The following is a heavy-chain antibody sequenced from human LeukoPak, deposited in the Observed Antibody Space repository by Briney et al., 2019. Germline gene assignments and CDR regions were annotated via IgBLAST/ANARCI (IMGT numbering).Heavy chain of an antibody. CDR2: IRYDGSNK. Sequence: GGSLRLSCAASGFAFSSYGMHWVRQAPGKGLEWVAFIRYDGSNKYYADSVKGRFTISRDNSKNTLCLQMNSLRAEDTAVYYCAKDRSPPGGIDYWGQGTLVTVSS. J-gene: IGHJ4*02. CDR1: GFAFSSYG. CDR3: AKDRSPPGGIDY. D-gene: IGHD3-10*01. V-gene: IGHV3-30*02.